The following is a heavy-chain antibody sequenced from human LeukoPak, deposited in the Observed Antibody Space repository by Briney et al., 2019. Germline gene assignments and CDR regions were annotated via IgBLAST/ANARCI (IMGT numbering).Heavy chain of an antibody. CDR2: ISSSSSYI. J-gene: IGHJ4*02. CDR1: GFTFSSYS. D-gene: IGHD3-22*01. Sequence: GGSLRLSCAASGFTFSSYSMNWVRQAPGKGLEWVSSISSSSSYIYYADSVKGRFTIFRDNAKNSLYLQMNSLRAEDTAVYYCASQYYYDSSGYPSPTDYWGQGTLVTVSS. CDR3: ASQYYYDSSGYPSPTDY. V-gene: IGHV3-21*01.